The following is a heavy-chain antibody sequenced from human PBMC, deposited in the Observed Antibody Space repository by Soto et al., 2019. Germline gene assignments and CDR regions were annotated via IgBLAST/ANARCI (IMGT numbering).Heavy chain of an antibody. CDR1: GFTVSSNY. V-gene: IGHV3-53*01. D-gene: IGHD3-3*01. CDR3: ARPSSDYDFWSGYSYYYYGMDV. CDR2: IYSGGST. J-gene: IGHJ6*02. Sequence: EVQLVESGGGLIQPGGSLRLSCAASGFTVSSNYMSWVRQAPGKGLEWVSVIYSGGSTYYADSVQGRFTISRDNSKNTLYLQMNSLRAEDTAVYYCARPSSDYDFWSGYSYYYYGMDVWGQGTTVTVSS.